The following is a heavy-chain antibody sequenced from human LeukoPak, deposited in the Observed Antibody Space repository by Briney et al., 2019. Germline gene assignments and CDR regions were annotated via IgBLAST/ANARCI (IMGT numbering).Heavy chain of an antibody. CDR3: AASTVSGGFDI. CDR1: GFTVGNAW. Sequence: PGGSLRLSXAASGFTVGNAWMSWVRQAPGKGLEWVGRVKSKSSGGTSDYAAVVEGRSTISRDDSENTLYLQMNSLKTEDTGVYYCAASTVSGGFDIWGQGTMVTVSS. J-gene: IGHJ3*02. D-gene: IGHD1-14*01. CDR2: VKSKSSGGTS. V-gene: IGHV3-15*05.